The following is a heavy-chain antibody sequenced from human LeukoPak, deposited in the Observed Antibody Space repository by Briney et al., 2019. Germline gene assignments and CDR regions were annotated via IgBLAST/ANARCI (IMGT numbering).Heavy chain of an antibody. J-gene: IGHJ4*02. Sequence: PGGSLRLSCAASGFTFSSYGMHWVRQAPGKGLEWVAVIWYDGSNKYYGDSVKGRFTISRDNSKNTLYLQMNSLRAEDTAVYYCARDEYPGIAVAVDYWGQGTLVTVSS. CDR2: IWYDGSNK. D-gene: IGHD6-19*01. V-gene: IGHV3-33*01. CDR1: GFTFSSYG. CDR3: ARDEYPGIAVAVDY.